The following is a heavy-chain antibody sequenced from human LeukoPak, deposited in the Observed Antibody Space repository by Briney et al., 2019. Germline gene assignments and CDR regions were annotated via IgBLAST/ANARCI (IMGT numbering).Heavy chain of an antibody. CDR2: INPSSGGT. J-gene: IGHJ4*02. CDR3: AREGVVVPAAARPFDY. Sequence: ASVKVSCKASGYTFTGYYMHWVRQAPGQGLEWMGWINPSSGGTNYAQKFQGRVTMTRDTSISTAYMELSRLRSDDTAVYYCAREGVVVPAAARPFDYWGQGTLVTVSS. V-gene: IGHV1-2*02. CDR1: GYTFTGYY. D-gene: IGHD2-2*01.